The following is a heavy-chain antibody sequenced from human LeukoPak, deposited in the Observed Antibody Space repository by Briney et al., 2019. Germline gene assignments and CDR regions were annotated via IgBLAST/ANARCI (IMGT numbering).Heavy chain of an antibody. CDR3: AKEPTRPGIAAAGTDY. CDR1: GFTLRDYK. CDR2: FSSIGTYK. Sequence: PGGSLRLSGAAPGFTLRDYKRNGVGQAQGKGRGWVSLFSSIGTYKYYADSVKGRFTISRDNSKNTLYLQMNSLRAEDTAVYYCAKEPTRPGIAAAGTDYWGQGTLVTVSS. D-gene: IGHD6-13*01. J-gene: IGHJ4*02. V-gene: IGHV3-21*05.